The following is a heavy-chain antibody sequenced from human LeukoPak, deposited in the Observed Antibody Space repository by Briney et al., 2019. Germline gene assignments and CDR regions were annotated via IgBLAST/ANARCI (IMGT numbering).Heavy chain of an antibody. CDR1: GGTFSSDT. Sequence: KDSCKASGGTFSSDTISRVRQAPGPGLEWMGRIIPIPGIANYAQKFQGRVKIKEDKSKSKAYMRLSSLRTEDPAVSYCARDEMVRGVIRFDPWGQGTLVTVSS. J-gene: IGHJ5*02. V-gene: IGHV1-69*04. CDR2: IIPIPGIA. CDR3: ARDEMVRGVIRFDP. D-gene: IGHD3-10*01.